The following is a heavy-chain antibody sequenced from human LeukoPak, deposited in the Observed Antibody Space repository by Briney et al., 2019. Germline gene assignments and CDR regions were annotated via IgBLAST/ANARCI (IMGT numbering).Heavy chain of an antibody. D-gene: IGHD3-10*02. V-gene: IGHV3-23*01. Sequence: PGGSLRLSCAASGFTFSSYAMSWVRQAPGKGLEWVSAISSSGGSTYYADSVKGRFTISRDNSKNTLSLQMNSLRAEDTAIYYCASPLLVSGSHYANWGQGTLVTVSS. CDR2: ISSSGGST. CDR1: GFTFSSYA. CDR3: ASPLLVSGSHYAN. J-gene: IGHJ4*02.